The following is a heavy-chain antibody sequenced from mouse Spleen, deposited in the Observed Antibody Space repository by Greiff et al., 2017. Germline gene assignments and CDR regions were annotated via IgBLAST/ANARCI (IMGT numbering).Heavy chain of an antibody. CDR3: ARTVDGYYWYFDV. Sequence: EVKLVESGGGLVQPGGSRKLSCAASGFTFSDYGMAWVRQAPGKGPEWVAFISNLAYSIYYADTVTGRFTISRENAKNTLYLEMSSLRSEDTAMYYCARTVDGYYWYFDVWGAGTTVTVSS. CDR1: GFTFSDYG. V-gene: IGHV5-15*02. D-gene: IGHD2-3*01. J-gene: IGHJ1*01. CDR2: ISNLAYSI.